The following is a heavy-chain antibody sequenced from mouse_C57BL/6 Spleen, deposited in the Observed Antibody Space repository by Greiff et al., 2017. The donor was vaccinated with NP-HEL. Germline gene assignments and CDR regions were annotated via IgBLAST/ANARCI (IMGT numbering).Heavy chain of an antibody. CDR3: ARSPGSYAVDY. V-gene: IGHV1-75*01. CDR2: ISPGSVSS. J-gene: IGHJ4*01. CDR1: GYTFTDYY. Sequence: VQLQQSGPELVKPGASVKISCKASGYTFTDYYINWVKQRPGQGLEWIGWISPGSVSSYYNEKFKGKATLTVDKSSRTAYMLLSSLTSEDSAVYFCARSPGSYAVDYWDQGNSFTVSS.